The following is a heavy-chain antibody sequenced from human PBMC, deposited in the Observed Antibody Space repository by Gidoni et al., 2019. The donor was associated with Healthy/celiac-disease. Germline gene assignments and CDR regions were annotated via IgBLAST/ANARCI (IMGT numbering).Heavy chain of an antibody. Sequence: QVQLQESGPGLVKPSETLSLTCAVSGYSLSSGYYWGWIRQPPGKGLAGIERIYHSGSTYYNPSLKSRVTRSVDTSKNQFSLKLRSVTAADTAVYYCARGTSTASSGYYSYYYYYGMDVWGQGTTVTVSS. V-gene: IGHV4-38-2*01. CDR1: GYSLSSGYY. D-gene: IGHD3-22*01. CDR2: IYHSGST. CDR3: ARGTSTASSGYYSYYYYYGMDV. J-gene: IGHJ6*02.